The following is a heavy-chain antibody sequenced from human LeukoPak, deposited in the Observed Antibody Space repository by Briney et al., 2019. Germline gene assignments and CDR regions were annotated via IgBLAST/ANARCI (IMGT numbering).Heavy chain of an antibody. CDR1: GGSISSYY. CDR2: IYYSGGT. V-gene: IGHV4-59*01. Sequence: SETLSLTCTVSGGSISSYYWSWIRQPPGKGLEWIGNIYYSGGTNYNPSLKSRVTISVDTSKNQLSLKLSSVTAADTAVYYCARGSGYFDYWGQGTLVTVSS. CDR3: ARGSGYFDY. D-gene: IGHD3-10*01. J-gene: IGHJ4*02.